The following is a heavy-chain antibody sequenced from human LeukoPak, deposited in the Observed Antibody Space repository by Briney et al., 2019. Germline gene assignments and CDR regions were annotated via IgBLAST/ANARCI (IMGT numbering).Heavy chain of an antibody. CDR1: GGSISRGDYY. CDR3: ARGPTDYGDYFNWFDP. Sequence: PSETLSLTCTVSGGSISRGDYYWSWIRQPPQKGLEWIGYIYYSGSTDYNPSLKSRVTISVDTSKNHFSLKLSSVTAADTAVYYCARGPTDYGDYFNWFDPWGQGTLVTVSS. CDR2: IYYSGST. D-gene: IGHD4-17*01. J-gene: IGHJ5*02. V-gene: IGHV4-30-4*01.